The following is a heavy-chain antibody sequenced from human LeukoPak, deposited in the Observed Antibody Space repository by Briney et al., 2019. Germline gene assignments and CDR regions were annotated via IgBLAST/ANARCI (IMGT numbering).Heavy chain of an antibody. CDR3: AREPGYCSSTSCYTDY. Sequence: YPGDSDTRYSPSFQGQVTISADKSISTAYLQWSSLKASDTAMYYCAREPGYCSSTSCYTDYWGQGTLVTVSS. D-gene: IGHD2-2*02. CDR2: YPGDSDT. J-gene: IGHJ4*02. V-gene: IGHV5-51*01.